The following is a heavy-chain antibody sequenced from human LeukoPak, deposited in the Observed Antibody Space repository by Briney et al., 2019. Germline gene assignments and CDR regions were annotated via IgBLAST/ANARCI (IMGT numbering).Heavy chain of an antibody. CDR3: ARVHGGVGATFYNFDY. CDR2: IIPIFGTA. J-gene: IGHJ4*02. D-gene: IGHD1-26*01. Sequence: SVKVSCKAYGGTFSSYAISWVRQAPGQRLEWMGGIIPIFGTANYAQKFQGRVTITTDESTSTAYMELSSLRSEDTAVYYCARVHGGVGATFYNFDYRGQGTLVTVSS. V-gene: IGHV1-69*05. CDR1: GGTFSSYA.